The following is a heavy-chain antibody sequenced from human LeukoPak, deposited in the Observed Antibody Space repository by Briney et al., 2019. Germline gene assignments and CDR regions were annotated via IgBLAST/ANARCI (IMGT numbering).Heavy chain of an antibody. CDR2: ISYDESNK. V-gene: IGHV3-30*03. CDR1: GFTFSNFG. CDR3: ARDLINFDY. J-gene: IGHJ4*02. D-gene: IGHD3-16*01. Sequence: GGSLRLSCAASGFTFSNFGLHWVRQAPGKGLEWMALISYDESNKYYADSVKGRFTISRDNSKNTLYLQMNSLRAEDTAVYYCARDLINFDYWGQGALVTVSS.